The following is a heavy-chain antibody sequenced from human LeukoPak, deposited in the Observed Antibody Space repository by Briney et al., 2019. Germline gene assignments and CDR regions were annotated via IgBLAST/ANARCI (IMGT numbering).Heavy chain of an antibody. CDR1: GVSISSSNFY. D-gene: IGHD6-19*01. V-gene: IGHV4-39*07. J-gene: IGHJ4*02. CDR3: AREGGQWLELSFDH. CDR2: IYYSGST. Sequence: SETLSLTCTVSGVSISSSNFYWVWIPQPPGKGLEWIGSIYYSGSTYYNPSLNSRVTISVDTAKNQFSLKLTSVTAADTAVYYCAREGGQWLELSFDHWGQGTLVTVSS.